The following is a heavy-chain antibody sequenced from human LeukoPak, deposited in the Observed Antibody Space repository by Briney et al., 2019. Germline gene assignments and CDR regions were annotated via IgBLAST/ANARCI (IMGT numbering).Heavy chain of an antibody. V-gene: IGHV3-30*02. CDR2: IRFDGGKK. Sequence: PGGSLRLSCAASGFSFSTYGFHWVRQALGKGLEWVTFIRFDGGKKNYADSVKGRFAISRDNSKNTVYLQMNSLRAEDTAIYYCAKDGDSTGYYSSYYNHMDVWGKGNSVTISS. D-gene: IGHD3-22*01. CDR3: AKDGDSTGYYSSYYNHMDV. J-gene: IGHJ6*03. CDR1: GFSFSTYG.